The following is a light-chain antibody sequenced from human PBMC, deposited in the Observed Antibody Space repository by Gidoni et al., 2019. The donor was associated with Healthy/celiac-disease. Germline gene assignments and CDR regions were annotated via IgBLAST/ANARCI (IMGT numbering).Light chain of an antibody. V-gene: IGKV3-15*01. CDR3: QQYNNWPPYT. Sequence: EIVMTQSPATLSVSPGERATLSCRASHSVSSNLAWYQQKLGQAPRLVIYGASTRATGSPARFSGSGSGTEFTLTISSLQSEDFAVYFCQQYNNWPPYTFGQGTKLEIK. CDR1: HSVSSN. J-gene: IGKJ2*01. CDR2: GAS.